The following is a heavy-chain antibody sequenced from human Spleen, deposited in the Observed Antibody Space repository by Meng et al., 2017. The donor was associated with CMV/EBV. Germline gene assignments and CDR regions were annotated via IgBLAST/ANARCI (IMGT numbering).Heavy chain of an antibody. D-gene: IGHD3-10*01. CDR1: GFILSDYW. CDR3: WVPTYYYGLGDHYYGMDV. Sequence: GGSLRLSCAASGFILSDYWMHWVRQAPGEGPVWVARITIDGIKEDRTKYADSVEGRFNISRDNAKNTLYLQMNSLRAEDTAVYYCWVPTYYYGLGDHYYGMDVWGQGTTVTVSS. CDR2: ITIDGIKEDRT. J-gene: IGHJ6*02. V-gene: IGHV3-74*03.